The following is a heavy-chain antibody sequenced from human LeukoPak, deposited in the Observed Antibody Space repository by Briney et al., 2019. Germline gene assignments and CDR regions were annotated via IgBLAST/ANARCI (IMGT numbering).Heavy chain of an antibody. CDR3: ARDTDYYGSGRQGYFDH. V-gene: IGHV3-66*01. J-gene: IGHJ1*01. CDR2: IFSGGET. CDR1: GFSISDNF. Sequence: GGSLRLSCAVSGFSISDNFMGWVRQTPGKGLEWVSLIFSGGETYSADSVKGRFAISKDNSKNTLHLQMNSLRVEDTAMYYCARDTDYYGSGRQGYFDHWGQGILVTVSS. D-gene: IGHD3-10*01.